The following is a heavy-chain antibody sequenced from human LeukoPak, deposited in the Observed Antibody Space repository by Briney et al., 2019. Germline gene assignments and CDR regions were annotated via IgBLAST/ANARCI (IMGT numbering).Heavy chain of an antibody. Sequence: GGSLRLSCAASGFTFSNYDIHWVRQAPGKGLEWVAIMSYDGNKYYADSVKGRFTISRDNSKNTLCLQMNSLRGEDTAVYYCARERYSSSRYLDYWGQGTLVTVSS. CDR2: MSYDGNK. V-gene: IGHV3-30*04. J-gene: IGHJ4*02. CDR3: ARERYSSSRYLDY. D-gene: IGHD6-13*01. CDR1: GFTFSNYD.